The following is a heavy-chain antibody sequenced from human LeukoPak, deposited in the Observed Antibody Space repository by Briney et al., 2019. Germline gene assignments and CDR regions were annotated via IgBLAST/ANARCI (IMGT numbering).Heavy chain of an antibody. V-gene: IGHV3-7*03. CDR3: AREWYSSGWYYFDY. Sequence: GGSLRLSCAASGFTFSSYWMSWVRQAPGKGPEWVANIKQDGSEKYYVDSVKGRFTISRDNAKNSLYLQMNSLRAEDTAVYYCAREWYSSGWYYFDYWGQGTLVTVSS. D-gene: IGHD6-19*01. CDR1: GFTFSSYW. CDR2: IKQDGSEK. J-gene: IGHJ4*02.